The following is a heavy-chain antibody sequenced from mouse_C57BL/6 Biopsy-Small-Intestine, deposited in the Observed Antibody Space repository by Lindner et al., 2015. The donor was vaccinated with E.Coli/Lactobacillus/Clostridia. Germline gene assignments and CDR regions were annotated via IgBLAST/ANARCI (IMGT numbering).Heavy chain of an antibody. Sequence: VQLQESGPELVKPGASVKISCKASGYSFTGYYMNWVKQSPEKSLEWIGEINPSTGGTTYNQKFKAKATLTVDKSSSTAYMQLKSLTSEDSAVYYCARCFEHGNSYKAWFAYWGQGTLVTVS. CDR3: ARCFEHGNSYKAWFAY. CDR1: GYSFTGYY. D-gene: IGHD1-1*01. CDR2: INPSTGGT. V-gene: IGHV1-42*01. J-gene: IGHJ3*01.